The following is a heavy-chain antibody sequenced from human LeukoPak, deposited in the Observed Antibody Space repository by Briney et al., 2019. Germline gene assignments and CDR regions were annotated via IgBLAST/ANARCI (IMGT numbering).Heavy chain of an antibody. CDR3: ARYYYDSGSYYSRFAFDI. J-gene: IGHJ3*02. CDR1: GASISSGGYY. Sequence: SETLSLTCTVSGASISSGGYYWSWIRQHPGNGLEWIGYIYYSGSTYYNPSLKSRVTISVETSKNQFPLKLSSVTAADTAVYYCARYYYDSGSYYSRFAFDIWGQGTMVTVSS. D-gene: IGHD3-10*01. V-gene: IGHV4-31*03. CDR2: IYYSGST.